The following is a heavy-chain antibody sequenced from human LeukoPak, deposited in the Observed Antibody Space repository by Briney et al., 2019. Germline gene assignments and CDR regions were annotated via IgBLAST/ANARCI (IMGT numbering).Heavy chain of an antibody. Sequence: GGSQRLSCSVSGFTFGNYAMHWVRQAPGKGLDWVSLISGDGGSTYYADSVKGRFTISRDNSKNSLYLQMNSLSTEDTALYYCAKSEAGYGYGKLYYYYYYMDVWGTGTTVTVSS. CDR3: AKSEAGYGYGKLYYYYYYMDV. V-gene: IGHV3-43*02. CDR1: GFTFGNYA. D-gene: IGHD5-18*01. CDR2: ISGDGGST. J-gene: IGHJ6*03.